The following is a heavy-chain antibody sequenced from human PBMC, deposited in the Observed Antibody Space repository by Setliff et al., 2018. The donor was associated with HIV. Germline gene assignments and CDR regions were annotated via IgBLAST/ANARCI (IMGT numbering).Heavy chain of an antibody. V-gene: IGHV4-59*11. CDR1: GDSITGRW. J-gene: IGHJ3*02. Sequence: SETLSLTCTVSGDSITGRWLSWIRQPPGKGLEWTGNIYHNGFANYNPSLKSRLTMSVDTSKNQVSLKLTSVTAAETAVYYCARYKCINFACVGFDIWGQGTVVTVS. D-gene: IGHD3-9*01. CDR2: IYHNGFA. CDR3: ARYKCINFACVGFDI.